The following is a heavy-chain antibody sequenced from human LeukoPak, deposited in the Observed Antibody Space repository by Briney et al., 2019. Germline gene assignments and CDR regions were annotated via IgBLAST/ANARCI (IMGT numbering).Heavy chain of an antibody. CDR3: AEGSVLDLWSSIYMDV. J-gene: IGHJ6*03. CDR2: ISGDGGTT. V-gene: IGHV3-43*02. Sequence: GGSLRLSCAASGFTFDDYAMHWVRQAPGKALEWVSLISGDGGTTYYADSVKGRFTISRDNNKNSLYLQMNSPRTEDTALYYFAEGSVLDLWSSIYMDVWGKGTTVTVSS. CDR1: GFTFDDYA. D-gene: IGHD3-3*01.